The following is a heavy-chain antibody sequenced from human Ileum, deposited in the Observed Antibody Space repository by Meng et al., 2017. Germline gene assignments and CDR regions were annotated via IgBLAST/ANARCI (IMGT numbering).Heavy chain of an antibody. D-gene: IGHD3-10*01. CDR3: ARDRFSSGSSNWFDP. J-gene: IGHJ5*02. V-gene: IGHV4-31*03. CDR1: GVSISRGFYH. Sequence: VQLQESGPGLLKPSQTLSLTCTVSGVSISRGFYHWNWIRQHPGKGLEWIGSIYYSGTIYYNPSLKSRVTISLDTSKNQFSLNLSSVTAADTAVYYCARDRFSSGSSNWFDPWGQGTLVTVSS. CDR2: IYYSGTI.